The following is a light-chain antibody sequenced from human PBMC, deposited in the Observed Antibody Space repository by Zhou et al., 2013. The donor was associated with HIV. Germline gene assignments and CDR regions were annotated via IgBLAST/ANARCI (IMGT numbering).Light chain of an antibody. CDR2: KAS. J-gene: IGKJ3*01. CDR1: QSISRW. V-gene: IGKV1-5*03. Sequence: DIQMTQSPSTLSASVGDRVTVTCRASQSISRWLAWYQQRPGKAPKVLIYKASSLESGVPSRFSGGGSGTDFTLTISSLQPEDFATYYCQQSFGISPFTFGPGTKVDIK. CDR3: QQSFGISPFT.